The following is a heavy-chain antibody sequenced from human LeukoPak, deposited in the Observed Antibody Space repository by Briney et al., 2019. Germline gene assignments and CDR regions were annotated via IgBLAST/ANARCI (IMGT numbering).Heavy chain of an antibody. CDR1: GGTFSSYA. Sequence: SVKVSCKASGGTFSSYAISWVRQAPGQGLEWMGGIIPIFGTANYAQKFQGRVTITADESTSTAYMELSSLRSEDTAVYYCARAGDCSSTSCYIKGGDAFDIWGQGTKVTVSS. V-gene: IGHV1-69*01. J-gene: IGHJ3*02. CDR3: ARAGDCSSTSCYIKGGDAFDI. D-gene: IGHD2-2*02. CDR2: IIPIFGTA.